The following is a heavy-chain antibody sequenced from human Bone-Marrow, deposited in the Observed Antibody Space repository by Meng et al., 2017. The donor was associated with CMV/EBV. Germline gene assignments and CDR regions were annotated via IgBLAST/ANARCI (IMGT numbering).Heavy chain of an antibody. D-gene: IGHD7-27*01. J-gene: IGHJ6*02. CDR2: INGRGDRT. CDR1: GFTVSSNY. CDR3: AKDFTGDAVDLLYDMDV. Sequence: GESLKISCAASGFTVSSNYMSWVRQAPGKGLEWVSGINGRGDRTYYADSLKGRFTISRDNSKNTIYLHMINLRGDDTAVYYCAKDFTGDAVDLLYDMDVWGPATTVTVSS. V-gene: IGHV3-23*01.